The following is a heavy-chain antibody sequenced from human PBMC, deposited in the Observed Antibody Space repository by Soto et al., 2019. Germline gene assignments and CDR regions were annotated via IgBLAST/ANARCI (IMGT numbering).Heavy chain of an antibody. CDR2: MNPNSGNT. V-gene: IGHV1-8*01. CDR3: VRCSTRERYFQH. J-gene: IGHJ1*01. D-gene: IGHD1-1*01. CDR1: GYTFTSYN. Sequence: QVQLVQSGAEVKKPGASVKVSCKASGYTFTSYNINWVRQATGQGLEWRGWMNPNSGNTGYAREFQDRVTITTNTSISTAYVELSSLRSEDSAVYYCVRCSTRERYFQHWGQGTLVTVSS.